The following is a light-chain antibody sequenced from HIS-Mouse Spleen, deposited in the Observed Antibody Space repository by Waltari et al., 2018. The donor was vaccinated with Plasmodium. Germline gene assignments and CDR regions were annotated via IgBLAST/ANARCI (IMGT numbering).Light chain of an antibody. Sequence: SSDLTHPPSASVSPGQTASITCSGDALPTKYAYWYQQKSGQAPVLVIYADSKRPSGIPERFSGSSSGTMATLTISGAQVEDEADYYCYSTDSSGNHRVFGGGTKLTVL. CDR2: ADS. CDR1: ALPTKY. V-gene: IGLV3-10*01. J-gene: IGLJ3*02. CDR3: YSTDSSGNHRV.